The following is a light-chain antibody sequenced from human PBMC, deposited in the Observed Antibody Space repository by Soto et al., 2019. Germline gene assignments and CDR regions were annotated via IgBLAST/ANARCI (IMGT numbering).Light chain of an antibody. CDR1: QSVSSY. Sequence: EIVLTQSPATLSLSPGERATLSCRASQSVSSYLAWYQQKPGQAPRLLIYYTSNRATGIPARFSGSGSGTDFTLTISSLEPEDFAVYYCQHRSNWPPTFGGGTKVEIK. CDR2: YTS. J-gene: IGKJ4*01. CDR3: QHRSNWPPT. V-gene: IGKV3-11*01.